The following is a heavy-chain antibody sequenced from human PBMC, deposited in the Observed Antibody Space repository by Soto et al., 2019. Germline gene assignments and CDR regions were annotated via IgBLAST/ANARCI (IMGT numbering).Heavy chain of an antibody. CDR3: ARHGVPAAMKPYFYYYYGMDV. CDR2: IYYSGST. D-gene: IGHD2-2*01. J-gene: IGHJ6*02. V-gene: IGHV4-39*01. CDR1: GGSISSSSYY. Sequence: PSETLSLTWTVAGGSISSSSYYWGWIRQPPGKGLEWIGSIYYSGSTYYNPSLKSRVPISVDTSKNQFSLKLSSVTAADTAVYYCARHGVPAAMKPYFYYYYGMDVWGQGTTVTVSS.